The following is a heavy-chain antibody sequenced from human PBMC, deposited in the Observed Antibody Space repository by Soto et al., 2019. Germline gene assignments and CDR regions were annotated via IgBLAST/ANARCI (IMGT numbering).Heavy chain of an antibody. CDR3: ARNTAYTLMGGCGGDCYPDAFDI. Sequence: GGSLRLSCAASGFTFSSYAMHWVRQAPGKGLEWVAVLWYDGSNKYYADSVKGRFTISRDNSKNTLYLQMNSLRAEDTAVYYCARNTAYTLMGGCGGDCYPDAFDIWGQGTMVTVSS. J-gene: IGHJ3*02. CDR1: GFTFSSYA. CDR2: LWYDGSNK. D-gene: IGHD2-21*02. V-gene: IGHV3-33*08.